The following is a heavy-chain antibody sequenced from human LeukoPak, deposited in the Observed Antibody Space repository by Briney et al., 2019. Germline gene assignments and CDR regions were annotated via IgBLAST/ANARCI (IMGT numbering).Heavy chain of an antibody. CDR3: ARVLAATIDPFDY. CDR1: GFTVSSSY. Sequence: GGSLRLSCAASGFTVSSSYMSWVRQAPGKGLEWVSVIYSGGSTYYADSVKGRFTISRDNSKNTLYLQMNSLRAEDTAVYYCARVLAATIDPFDYWGQGTLVTVSS. V-gene: IGHV3-53*01. CDR2: IYSGGST. D-gene: IGHD5-12*01. J-gene: IGHJ4*02.